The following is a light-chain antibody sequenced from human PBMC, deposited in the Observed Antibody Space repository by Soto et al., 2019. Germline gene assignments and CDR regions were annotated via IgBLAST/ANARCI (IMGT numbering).Light chain of an antibody. V-gene: IGKV3-20*01. Sequence: EILLTQSPSTLALSPGERATLSCRASQSVSSYLAWYQQKPGQAPRLLIYDASWRVTGIPDRLSGSGSGTDFTLTISRLEPEDFAVYFCQQYGGSPPTFGQGTRWIS. J-gene: IGKJ1*01. CDR2: DAS. CDR1: QSVSSY. CDR3: QQYGGSPPT.